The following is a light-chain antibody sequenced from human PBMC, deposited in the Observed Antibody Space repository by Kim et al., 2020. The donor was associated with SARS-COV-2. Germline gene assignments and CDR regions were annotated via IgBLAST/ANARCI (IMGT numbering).Light chain of an antibody. CDR3: QAWDSSTGV. Sequence: SYELTQPPSVSVSPGQTASITCSGDKLGDKYVCWYQQKPGQPPVRVIYEDSRRPSGIPERFLGSNSGNTATLTISGTQAMDEADYYCQAWDSSTGVFGGGTQLTVL. J-gene: IGLJ3*02. V-gene: IGLV3-1*01. CDR1: KLGDKY. CDR2: EDS.